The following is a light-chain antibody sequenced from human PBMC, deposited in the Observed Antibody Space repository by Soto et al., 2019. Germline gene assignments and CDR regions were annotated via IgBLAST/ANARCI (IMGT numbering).Light chain of an antibody. CDR3: QSYDSRVVGLV. Sequence: QSLLTQPPSVTGAPGQRIIISCTGSNSSIGAGYDVNWYQQFPGAAPRLLIYANAARPSGVPDRFSASKSGTSASLAITGLQTEDEADYYCQSYDSRVVGLVFGVGTKLTVL. CDR1: NSSIGAGYD. V-gene: IGLV1-40*01. J-gene: IGLJ2*01. CDR2: ANA.